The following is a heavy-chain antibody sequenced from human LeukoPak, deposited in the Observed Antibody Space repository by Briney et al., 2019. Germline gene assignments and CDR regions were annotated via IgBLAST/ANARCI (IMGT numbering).Heavy chain of an antibody. CDR2: INGDGSST. CDR3: ARDVQYSQIDY. Sequence: ASLRLSCAASGFTFSSYWMHWVRQAPGKGLVSVGRINGDGSSTNYADSVKGRFTISRDNAKNTLFLQMNSLRAEDTAMYYCARDVQYSQIDYWGQGTLVTVSS. V-gene: IGHV3-74*01. CDR1: GFTFSSYW. J-gene: IGHJ4*02. D-gene: IGHD1-1*01.